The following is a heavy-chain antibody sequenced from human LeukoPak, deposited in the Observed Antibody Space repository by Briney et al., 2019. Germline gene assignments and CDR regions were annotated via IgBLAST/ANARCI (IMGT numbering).Heavy chain of an antibody. CDR1: GGSFSGYY. J-gene: IGHJ5*02. CDR2: INHSGST. Sequence: PSETLSLTCAVYGGSFSGYYWSWIRQPPGKGLEWIGEINHSGSTNYNPSLKSRVTISVDTSKNQFSLKLSSVTAADTAVYYCARSPSALPLYNWFDPWGQGTLVTVSS. D-gene: IGHD2-2*01. CDR3: ARSPSALPLYNWFDP. V-gene: IGHV4-34*01.